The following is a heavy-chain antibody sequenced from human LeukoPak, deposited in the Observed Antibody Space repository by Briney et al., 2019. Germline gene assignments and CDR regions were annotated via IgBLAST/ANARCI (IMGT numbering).Heavy chain of an antibody. V-gene: IGHV4-61*08. J-gene: IGHJ4*02. CDR1: GGSISSGDYY. CDR2: IYYSGST. D-gene: IGHD3-22*01. Sequence: SETLSLTCTVSGGSISSGDYYWSWIRQPPGKGLEWIGYIYYSGSTNYNPSLKSRVTISVDTSKNQFSLKLSSVTAADTAVYYCARDGSGSGYYAYWGQGTLVTVSS. CDR3: ARDGSGSGYYAY.